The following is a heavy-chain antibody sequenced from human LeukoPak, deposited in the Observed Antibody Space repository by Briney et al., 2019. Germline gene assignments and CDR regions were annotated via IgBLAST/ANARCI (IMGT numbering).Heavy chain of an antibody. D-gene: IGHD3-22*01. CDR3: ARGSSGYYARGYYYYGMDV. V-gene: IGHV4-59*08. CDR1: GGSISSYY. CDR2: IYYSGST. J-gene: IGHJ6*02. Sequence: PSETLSLTCTVSGGSISSYYWSWIRQPPGKGLEWIGYIYYSGSTNYNPSLKSRVTISADTSKNQFSLKLSSVTAADTAVYYCARGSSGYYARGYYYYGMDVWGQGTTVTVSS.